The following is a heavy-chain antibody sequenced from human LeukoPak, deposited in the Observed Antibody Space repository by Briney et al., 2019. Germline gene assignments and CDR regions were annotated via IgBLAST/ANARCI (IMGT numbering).Heavy chain of an antibody. D-gene: IGHD1-14*01. J-gene: IGHJ4*02. CDR3: ARTGNFDY. Sequence: GGSLRLSCAASGFTFDDYAMRWVRQAPGKGLEWVSLITGDGGSTYYADSVKGRLTISRANSKHSLYLQMNSLRSEDTALYYCARTGNFDYWGQGTPVTVSS. V-gene: IGHV3-43*02. CDR1: GFTFDDYA. CDR2: ITGDGGST.